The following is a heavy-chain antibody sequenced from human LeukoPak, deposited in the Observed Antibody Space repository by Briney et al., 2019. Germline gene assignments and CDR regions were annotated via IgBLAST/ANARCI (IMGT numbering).Heavy chain of an antibody. CDR3: ARANQRGYSYGSYWFDP. V-gene: IGHV4-59*01. CDR2: IYYSGST. Sequence: SETLSLTCTVSGGSISSYYWSWIRQPPGKGLEWIGYIYYSGSTNYNPSLKTRVTISVDTSKNQFSLKLSSVTAADTAVYYCARANQRGYSYGSYWFDPWGQGTLVTVSS. J-gene: IGHJ5*02. D-gene: IGHD5-18*01. CDR1: GGSISSYY.